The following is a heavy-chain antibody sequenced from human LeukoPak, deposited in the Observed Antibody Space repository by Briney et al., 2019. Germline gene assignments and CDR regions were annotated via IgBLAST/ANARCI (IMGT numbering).Heavy chain of an antibody. J-gene: IGHJ6*03. CDR2: INHSGST. CDR1: GGSFSGYY. Sequence: SETLSLTCAVYGGSFSGYYWSWIRQPPGKGLEWIGEINHSGSTNYNPSLKSRVTISVDTSKNQFSLKLSSVTAADTAVYYCARDKNYDILTGYYGIMDVWGKGTTVTVSS. D-gene: IGHD3-9*01. CDR3: ARDKNYDILTGYYGIMDV. V-gene: IGHV4-34*01.